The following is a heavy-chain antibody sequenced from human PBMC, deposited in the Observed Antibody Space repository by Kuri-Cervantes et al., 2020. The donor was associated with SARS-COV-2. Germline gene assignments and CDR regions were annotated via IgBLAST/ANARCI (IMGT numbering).Heavy chain of an antibody. CDR1: GGSISSSSYY. J-gene: IGHJ4*02. Sequence: ESLKISCTVSGGSISSSSYYWGWIRQPPGKGLEWIGSIYYSGSTYYNPSLKSRVTISVDTSKNQFSLKLSSVIAADTAVYYCARGRIRPFDYWGQGTLVTVSS. V-gene: IGHV4-39*01. CDR3: ARGRIRPFDY. CDR2: IYYSGST.